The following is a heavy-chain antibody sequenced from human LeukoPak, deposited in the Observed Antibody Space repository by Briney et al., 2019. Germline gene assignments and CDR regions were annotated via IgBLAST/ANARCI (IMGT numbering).Heavy chain of an antibody. CDR2: INSDGSGA. D-gene: IGHD1-26*01. CDR3: GSFGVKWEIDY. CDR1: GFPFSGYW. Sequence: GGSLSLSCAASGFPFSGYWMHWFGKAPGKGLVWVSRINSDGSGADYADSVKGRFTISRDNAKNTLYLQMNSLRAEDTAVYYCGSFGVKWEIDYWGQGTLVTVSS. V-gene: IGHV3-74*01. J-gene: IGHJ4*02.